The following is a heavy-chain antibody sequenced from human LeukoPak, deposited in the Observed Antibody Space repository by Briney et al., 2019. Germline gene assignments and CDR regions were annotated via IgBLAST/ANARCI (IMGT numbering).Heavy chain of an antibody. Sequence: GGSLRLSCAASGFTFSSYTMNWVRQAPGKGLEWVSSISTSSIYIYYADSVKGRFTISRDNAKNSLYLQMNGLRAEDTAVYYCARDGYSSSWYVLYYYYYMDVWGKGTTVTVSS. D-gene: IGHD6-13*01. V-gene: IGHV3-21*01. CDR3: ARDGYSSSWYVLYYYYYMDV. J-gene: IGHJ6*03. CDR2: ISTSSIYI. CDR1: GFTFSSYT.